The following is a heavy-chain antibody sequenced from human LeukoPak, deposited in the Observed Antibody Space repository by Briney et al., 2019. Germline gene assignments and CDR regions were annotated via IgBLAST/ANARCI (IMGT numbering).Heavy chain of an antibody. CDR2: INHSGST. CDR3: AREVLVAAAGLAYYFDY. V-gene: IGHV4-34*01. CDR1: GGSFSGYY. Sequence: SETLSLTCAVYGGSFSGYYWSWIRQPPGKGLEWIGEINHSGSTNYNPSLKSRVTISVDTSKNQFSLKLSSVTAADTAVYYCAREVLVAAAGLAYYFDYWGQGTLVTVSS. D-gene: IGHD6-13*01. J-gene: IGHJ4*02.